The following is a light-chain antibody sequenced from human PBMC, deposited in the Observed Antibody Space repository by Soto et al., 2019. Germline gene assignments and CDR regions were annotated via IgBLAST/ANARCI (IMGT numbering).Light chain of an antibody. CDR1: SSDVGGYNY. V-gene: IGLV2-14*01. Sequence: QSDLTQPASVSGSPGQSITISCTGTSSDVGGYNYISWYQHHPDKAPKLMIYEVSNRPSGVSNRFSGSKFGNTASLTISGLQAEDEAHYYCSSYTSTNNLGVFGGGTKLTVL. J-gene: IGLJ2*01. CDR3: SSYTSTNNLGV. CDR2: EVS.